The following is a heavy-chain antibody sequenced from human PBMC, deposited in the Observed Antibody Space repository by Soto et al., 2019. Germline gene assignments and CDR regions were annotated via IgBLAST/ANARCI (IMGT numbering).Heavy chain of an antibody. J-gene: IGHJ4*02. CDR1: VYTFTSYD. CDR2: MNPNSGNT. CDR3: ARSSPSGYYDSSGPYFDY. V-gene: IGHV1-8*01. Sequence: GASVKVSCKASVYTFTSYDINWVRQATGQGLEWMGWMNPNSGNTGYAQKFQGRVTMTSNTSISTAYMELSSLRSEDTAVYYCARSSPSGYYDSSGPYFDYWGQGTLVTVSS. D-gene: IGHD3-22*01.